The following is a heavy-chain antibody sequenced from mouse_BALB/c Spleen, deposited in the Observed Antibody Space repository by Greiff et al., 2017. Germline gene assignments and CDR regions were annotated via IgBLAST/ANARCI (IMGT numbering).Heavy chain of an antibody. Sequence: EVNVVESGGGLVKPGGSLKLSCAASGFTFSDYYMYWVRQTPEKRLEWVATISDGGSYTYYPDSVKGRFTISRDNAKNNLYLQMSSLKSEDTAMYYCAREGGYYSWFAYWGQGTLVTVSA. D-gene: IGHD2-3*01. CDR2: ISDGGSYT. CDR1: GFTFSDYY. V-gene: IGHV5-4*02. CDR3: AREGGYYSWFAY. J-gene: IGHJ3*01.